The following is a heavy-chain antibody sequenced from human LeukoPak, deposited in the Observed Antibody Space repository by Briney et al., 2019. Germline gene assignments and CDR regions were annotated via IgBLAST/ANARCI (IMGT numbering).Heavy chain of an antibody. D-gene: IGHD1-14*01. J-gene: IGHJ5*02. CDR1: GFTFSTYS. CDR3: ARDLDGKNWFDP. V-gene: IGHV3-48*04. CDR2: ISAASWGI. Sequence: GGSLRLSCAASGFTFSTYSMTWVRQAPGKGLEWISHISAASWGIKYADSVKGRFTISRDNAKNTLYLQMNSLRAEDTAVYYCARDLDGKNWFDPWGQGTLVTVSS.